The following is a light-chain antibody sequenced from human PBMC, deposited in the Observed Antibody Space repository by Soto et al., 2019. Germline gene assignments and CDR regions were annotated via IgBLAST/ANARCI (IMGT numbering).Light chain of an antibody. V-gene: IGKV1-39*01. CDR2: AAS. CDR3: QQSYSTPV. Sequence: DIQMTQSPSSLSASVGDRVTITCRASQSIRSYLNWYQQKPGKAPKLLIYAASSLQSGVPSRFSGSGSGTDFTLTISSLQPEDFANYYCQQSYSTPVFGQGTKLEIK. CDR1: QSIRSY. J-gene: IGKJ2*01.